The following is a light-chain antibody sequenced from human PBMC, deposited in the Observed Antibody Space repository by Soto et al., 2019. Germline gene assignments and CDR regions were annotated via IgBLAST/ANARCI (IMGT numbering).Light chain of an antibody. CDR2: DVN. V-gene: IGLV2-14*01. J-gene: IGLJ2*01. CDR1: TSDVGGYYY. CDR3: SSYTGSSTHVL. Sequence: QSALTKPASVSGSPGQSITISCAGTTSDVGGYYYVSWYQQYPGKAPKLMIYDVNSRPSGVSNRFSGSRSGNTASLTISGLQAEDEAEYYCSSYTGSSTHVLFGGGTQLTVL.